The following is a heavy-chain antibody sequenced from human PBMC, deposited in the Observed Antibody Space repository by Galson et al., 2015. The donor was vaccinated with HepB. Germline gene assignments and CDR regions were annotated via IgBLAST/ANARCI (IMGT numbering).Heavy chain of an antibody. Sequence: SLRLSCAASGFIFSSYGMHWVRQAPGKGLEWVALISYDGSSKDYGESVKGRFTISRDNSKKGLYLQMNSLRAEDTAVYFCAKDLRSPYNSGWSDAFDIWGQGTMVTVSS. J-gene: IGHJ3*02. CDR1: GFIFSSYG. CDR3: AKDLRSPYNSGWSDAFDI. V-gene: IGHV3-30*18. CDR2: ISYDGSSK. D-gene: IGHD6-19*01.